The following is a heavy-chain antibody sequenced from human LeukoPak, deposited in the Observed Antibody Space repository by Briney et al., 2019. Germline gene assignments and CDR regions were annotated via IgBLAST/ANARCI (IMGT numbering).Heavy chain of an antibody. CDR2: ISSSGSTI. J-gene: IGHJ6*02. D-gene: IGHD3-10*01. V-gene: IGHV3-11*01. CDR1: GFTFSDYY. CDR3: ARDQVLRGVRVWGYYYYGMDV. Sequence: GGSLRLSCAASGFTFSDYYMSWIRQAPGKGLEWVSYISSSGSTIYYADSVKGRFTISRDNAKNSLYLQMNSLRAEDTAVYYSARDQVLRGVRVWGYYYYGMDVWGQGTTVTVSS.